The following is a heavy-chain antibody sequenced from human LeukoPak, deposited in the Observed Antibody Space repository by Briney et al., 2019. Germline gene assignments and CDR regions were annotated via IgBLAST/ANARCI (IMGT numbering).Heavy chain of an antibody. CDR3: ARDQYEVEDDSSGYPYYYYYGMDV. V-gene: IGHV4-61*02. CDR1: GGSISSGSYC. Sequence: SQTLSLTCTVSGGSISSGSYCWSWIRQPAGKGLEWIGRIYTSGSTNYNPSLKSRVTISVDTSKNQFSLKLSSVTAADTAVYYCARDQYEVEDDSSGYPYYYYYGMDVWGQGTTVTVSS. CDR2: IYTSGST. J-gene: IGHJ6*02. D-gene: IGHD3-22*01.